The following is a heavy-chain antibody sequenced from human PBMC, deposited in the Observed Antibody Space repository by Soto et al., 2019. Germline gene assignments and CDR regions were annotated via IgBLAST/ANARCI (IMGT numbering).Heavy chain of an antibody. D-gene: IGHD3-3*01. CDR1: GGSISSGDYY. CDR3: ARESVDYDFWSGSGLEYYGMDV. V-gene: IGHV4-30-4*01. Sequence: SETLSLTCTVSGGSISSGDYYWSWIRQPPGKGLEWIGHIYYSGSTYYNPSLKSRVTISVDTSKNQFSLKLSSVTAADTAVYYCARESVDYDFWSGSGLEYYGMDVWGQGTTVTVS. J-gene: IGHJ6*02. CDR2: IYYSGST.